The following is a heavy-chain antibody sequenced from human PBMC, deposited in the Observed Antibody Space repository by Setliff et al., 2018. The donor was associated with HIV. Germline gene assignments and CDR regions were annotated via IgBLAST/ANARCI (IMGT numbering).Heavy chain of an antibody. CDR2: TYYRSKWYY. Sequence: SQTLSLTCAISGDSVSSNSAAWNWIRQSPSRGLEWLGRTYYRSKWYYEYAVSVKGRVTINPDTSKNQFSLHLNSVTPGDTAVYYCARGGDWDDNYYMDVWGKGTTVTVSS. J-gene: IGHJ6*03. V-gene: IGHV6-1*01. CDR1: GDSVSSNSAA. CDR3: ARGGDWDDNYYMDV. D-gene: IGHD1-1*01.